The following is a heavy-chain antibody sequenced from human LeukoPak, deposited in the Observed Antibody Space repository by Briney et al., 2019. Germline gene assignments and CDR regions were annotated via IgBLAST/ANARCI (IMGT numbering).Heavy chain of an antibody. D-gene: IGHD6-13*01. J-gene: IGHJ6*02. Sequence: ASVKVSCKASGYTFTSYGISWVRQAPGQGLEWMGWISAYNGNTNYAQKLQGRVTMTTDTSTSTAYMELRSLRSDDTAVYYCARDHDQDSAAAVYYYYYGMDVWGQGTTVTVSS. CDR1: GYTFTSYG. CDR2: ISAYNGNT. CDR3: ARDHDQDSAAAVYYYYYGMDV. V-gene: IGHV1-18*01.